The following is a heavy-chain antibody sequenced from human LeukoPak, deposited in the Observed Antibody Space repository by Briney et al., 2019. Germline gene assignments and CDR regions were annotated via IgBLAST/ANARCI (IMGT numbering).Heavy chain of an antibody. CDR3: ARDIPITMVRGVIIGPWFDP. CDR2: IKQDGSEK. Sequence: GGSLRLSCAASGFTFSSYWMSWVRQAPGKGLEWVANIKQDGSEKYYVDSVKGGLTISRDNDKNSLYMQMKSLRAEDTAVYYCARDIPITMVRGVIIGPWFDPWGQGTLVTVSS. CDR1: GFTFSSYW. J-gene: IGHJ5*02. D-gene: IGHD3-10*01. V-gene: IGHV3-7*03.